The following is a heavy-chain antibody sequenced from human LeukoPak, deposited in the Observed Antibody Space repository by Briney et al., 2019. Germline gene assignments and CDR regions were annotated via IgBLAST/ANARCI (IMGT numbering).Heavy chain of an antibody. D-gene: IGHD3-22*01. J-gene: IGHJ4*02. Sequence: GASVKVSCKATGYTFTSYGISWVRQAPGQGLEWMGWINAYNGNTNYAQNLQGRVTMTTDASTSTDYMELRSLRSDDTAVYYCARDCGADSSTYSYYFDYWGQGTLVTVSS. CDR2: INAYNGNT. CDR1: GYTFTSYG. CDR3: ARDCGADSSTYSYYFDY. V-gene: IGHV1-18*01.